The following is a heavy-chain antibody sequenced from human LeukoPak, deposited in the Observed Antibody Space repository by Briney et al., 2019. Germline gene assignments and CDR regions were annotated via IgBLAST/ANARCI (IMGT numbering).Heavy chain of an antibody. J-gene: IGHJ4*02. CDR2: ISYDGSNK. D-gene: IGHD3-10*01. CDR3: ARGSRTQYYFDY. CDR1: GFTFSSYA. V-gene: IGHV3-30-3*01. Sequence: GRSLRLSCAASGFTFSSYAMHWVRQAPGKGLEWVAVISYDGSNKYYADSVKGRFTISRDNSKNTLYLQMNSLRAEDTTVNYCARGSRTQYYFDYWGQGTLVTVSS.